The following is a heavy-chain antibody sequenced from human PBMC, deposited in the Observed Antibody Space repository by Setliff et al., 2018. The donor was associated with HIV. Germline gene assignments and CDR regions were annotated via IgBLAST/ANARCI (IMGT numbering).Heavy chain of an antibody. CDR2: IMPIFGTG. J-gene: IGHJ5*02. D-gene: IGHD6-13*01. Sequence: SVKVSCKASGGTFGTYTISWVRQAPGQGLEWMGGIMPIFGTGNYAQKLQGRVTMTTDTSTSTAYMELRSLRSDDTAVYYCARDLRTIVWYTSSWYEDWFDPWGQGTLVTVSS. V-gene: IGHV1-69*05. CDR3: ARDLRTIVWYTSSWYEDWFDP. CDR1: GGTFGTYT.